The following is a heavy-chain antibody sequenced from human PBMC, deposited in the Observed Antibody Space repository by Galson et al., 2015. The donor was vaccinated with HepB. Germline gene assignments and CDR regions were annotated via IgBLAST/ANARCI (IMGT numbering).Heavy chain of an antibody. CDR1: GFTFSSYG. CDR3: AKAGHGDYGGFDY. V-gene: IGHV3-30*18. CDR2: ISYDGSNK. J-gene: IGHJ4*02. Sequence: SLRLSCAASGFTFSSYGMHWVRQAPGKGLEWVAVISYDGSNKYYADSVKGRFTISRDNSKNTLYLQMNSLRAEDTAVYYCAKAGHGDYGGFDYWGQGTLVTVSS. D-gene: IGHD4-17*01.